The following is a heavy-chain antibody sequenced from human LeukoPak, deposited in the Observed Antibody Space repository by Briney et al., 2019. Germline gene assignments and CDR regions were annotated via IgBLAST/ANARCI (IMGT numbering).Heavy chain of an antibody. CDR1: GGSISSGSYY. J-gene: IGHJ3*02. D-gene: IGHD3-22*01. CDR3: ARDLYDSSGYYYEGHAFDI. Sequence: SETLSLTCTVSGGSISSGSYYWSWIRQPAWKGLEWIERIFTSGSTKYNPSLKSRVTISVDTSKNQFSLKLSSVTAADTAVYYCARDLYDSSGYYYEGHAFDIWGQGTMVTVSS. CDR2: IFTSGST. V-gene: IGHV4-61*02.